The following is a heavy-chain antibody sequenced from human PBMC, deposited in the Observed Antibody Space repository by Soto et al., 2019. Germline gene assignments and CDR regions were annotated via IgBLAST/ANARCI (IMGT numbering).Heavy chain of an antibody. CDR2: IYNRGST. CDR1: GASISTYY. J-gene: IGHJ4*02. CDR3: ARTEYDKIGHDY. D-gene: IGHD3-22*01. V-gene: IGHV4-59*01. Sequence: SETLSLTCTVSGASISTYYWSWIRQPPGKALEWIGYIYNRGSTNQNPSLKSRVSISIDTSKNQFSLRLRSVTAADTAVYYCARTEYDKIGHDYRGPGTLVTVSS.